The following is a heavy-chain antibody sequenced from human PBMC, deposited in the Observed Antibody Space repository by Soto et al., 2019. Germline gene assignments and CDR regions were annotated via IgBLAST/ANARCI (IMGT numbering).Heavy chain of an antibody. J-gene: IGHJ5*02. D-gene: IGHD2-2*03. V-gene: IGHV1-18*01. CDR3: ARDGYCSSTSCYENWFDP. CDR1: GYTFTSYG. CDR2: ISAYNGNT. Sequence: QVQLVQSGAEVKKPGASVKVCCKASGYTFTSYGISWVRQAPGQGLEWMGWISAYNGNTNYAQKLQGRVTMTTDTSTRTAYMELRSLRSYDTAVYYCARDGYCSSTSCYENWFDPWGQGTLVTVSS.